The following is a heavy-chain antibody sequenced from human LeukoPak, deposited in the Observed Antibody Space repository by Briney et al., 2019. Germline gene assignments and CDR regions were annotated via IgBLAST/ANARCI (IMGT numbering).Heavy chain of an antibody. V-gene: IGHV4-34*01. CDR3: ARGLMITFGGAKGWGHHMDV. J-gene: IGHJ6*03. D-gene: IGHD3-16*01. CDR1: GGSFSGYY. CDR2: INHSGST. Sequence: PSETLSLTCAVYGGSFSGYYWSWIRQPPGKGLEWIGEINHSGSTNYNPSLKSRVTISVDTSKNQFSLKLSSVTAADTAVYYCARGLMITFGGAKGWGHHMDVWGKGTTVTVSS.